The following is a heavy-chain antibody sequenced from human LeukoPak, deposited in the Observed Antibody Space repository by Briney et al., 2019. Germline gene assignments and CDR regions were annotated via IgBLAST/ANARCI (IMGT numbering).Heavy chain of an antibody. CDR2: PNDSGGST. J-gene: IGHJ4*02. CDR1: WFTLYSYH. V-gene: IGHV3-23*01. Sequence: GSLRIPCSASWFTLYSYHRRWVRPDPGHGLEGGLAPNDSGGSTDYDDSMKGRFTISRDNSKNTLHLQMNSLRAGDTAVYYCAKLSSRYYGSGSYNFDYWGQGTLVTVSS. D-gene: IGHD3-10*01. CDR3: AKLSSRYYGSGSYNFDY.